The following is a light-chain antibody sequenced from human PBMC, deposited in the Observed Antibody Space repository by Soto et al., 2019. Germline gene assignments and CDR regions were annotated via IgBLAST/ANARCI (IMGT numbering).Light chain of an antibody. CDR1: QSVTSTY. J-gene: IGKJ5*01. Sequence: EIVLTQSPATLSVSPGERATLSCRASQSVTSTYLAWYQQKPGQAPRLLIYGASSRAIGIPDRFSGSVSGSDFILTINRLEPEDFAVYYCQQYGSSHTFGQGTRLET. CDR3: QQYGSSHT. V-gene: IGKV3-20*01. CDR2: GAS.